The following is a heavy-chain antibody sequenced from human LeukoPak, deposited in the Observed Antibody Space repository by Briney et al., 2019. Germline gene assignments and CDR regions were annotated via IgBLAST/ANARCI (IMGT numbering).Heavy chain of an antibody. V-gene: IGHV3-30*02. CDR2: IRYDGSDK. Sequence: GGSLRLSCAASGFTFSSYGMHWVRQAPGKGLEWVAFIRYDGSDKYYADSVKGRFTISRDNSKNTLYLQTNSLRAEDTAVYYCANLPLVRGVILAVVYWGQGTLVTVSS. D-gene: IGHD3-10*01. CDR3: ANLPLVRGVILAVVY. CDR1: GFTFSSYG. J-gene: IGHJ4*02.